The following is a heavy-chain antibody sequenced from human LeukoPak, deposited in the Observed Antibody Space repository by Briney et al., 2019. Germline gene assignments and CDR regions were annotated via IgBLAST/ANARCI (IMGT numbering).Heavy chain of an antibody. CDR3: ARDPSHGALDY. CDR1: GFTFSSYA. J-gene: IGHJ4*02. Sequence: GGSLRLSCAASGFTFSSYAMSWVSPAPGKGLEWVADMNQDGTVKAYVDSVKGRFTISTDKAKHSLYLQVYRLRPEDMAVYYCARDPSHGALDYWGQGSLVTVSS. CDR2: MNQDGTVK. V-gene: IGHV3-7*01.